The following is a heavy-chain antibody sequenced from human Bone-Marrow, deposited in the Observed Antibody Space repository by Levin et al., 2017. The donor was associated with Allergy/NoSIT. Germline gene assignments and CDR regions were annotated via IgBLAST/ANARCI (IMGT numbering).Heavy chain of an antibody. CDR1: GYTFTSYA. D-gene: IGHD6-13*01. V-gene: IGHV1-3*01. Sequence: ASVKVSCKASGYTFTSYAMHWVRQAPGQRLEWMGWINAGNGNTKYSQKFQGRVTITRDTSASTAYMELSSLRSEDTAVYYCARGSIAAAGNFDYWGQGTLVTVSS. CDR3: ARGSIAAAGNFDY. J-gene: IGHJ4*02. CDR2: INAGNGNT.